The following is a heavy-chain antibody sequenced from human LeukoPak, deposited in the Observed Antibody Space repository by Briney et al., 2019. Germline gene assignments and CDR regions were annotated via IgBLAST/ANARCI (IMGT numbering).Heavy chain of an antibody. CDR1: GYTFTGYY. CDR3: ARDVRYFGLVPVRQFDY. CDR2: INPNSGGT. D-gene: IGHD6-19*01. V-gene: IGHV1-2*02. J-gene: IGHJ4*02. Sequence: ASVKVSCKASGYTFTGYYMHWVRQAPGQGLEWMGWINPNSGGTNYAQKFQGRVTMTRDTSISTAYMELSRLRSDDTAVYYCARDVRYFGLVPVRQFDYWGQGALVTVSS.